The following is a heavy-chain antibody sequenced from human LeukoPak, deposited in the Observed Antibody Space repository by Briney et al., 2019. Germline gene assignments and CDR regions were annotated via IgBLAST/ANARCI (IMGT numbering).Heavy chain of an antibody. Sequence: GGSLRLSCVASGFTFSCHWMHWVRQVPGKGLMAVSRITPDGNAAAYADSVKGRFTISRDNAKNTLYLEMNSLTAEDTALYHCTRSGYSNGYDYWGQGTLVTVSS. V-gene: IGHV3-74*03. D-gene: IGHD2-15*01. CDR2: ITPDGNAA. CDR3: TRSGYSNGYDY. J-gene: IGHJ4*02. CDR1: GFTFSCHW.